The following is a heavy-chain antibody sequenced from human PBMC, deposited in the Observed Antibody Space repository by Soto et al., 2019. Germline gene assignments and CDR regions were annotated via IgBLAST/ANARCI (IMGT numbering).Heavy chain of an antibody. CDR1: GGTFSSYA. V-gene: IGHV1-69*01. CDR3: ARVTSMVRGVIDNWFDP. D-gene: IGHD3-10*01. CDR2: IIPMYGPA. J-gene: IGHJ5*02. Sequence: QVPLVQSGAEVKKPGSSVTVSCKASGGTFSSYAIQWVRQAPGQGLEWMGGIIPMYGPAKYAQRFQGRVTITADESTTTVYMELTSLTSQDMAVYYCARVTSMVRGVIDNWFDPWGHGTLVTVSS.